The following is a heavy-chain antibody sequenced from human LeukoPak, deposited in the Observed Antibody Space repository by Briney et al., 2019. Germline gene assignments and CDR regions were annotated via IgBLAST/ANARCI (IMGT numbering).Heavy chain of an antibody. CDR1: GGTFSSYA. D-gene: IGHD6-6*01. V-gene: IGHV1-69*04. J-gene: IGHJ4*02. CDR3: ARVVADSSSVY. CDR2: TIPILGIT. Sequence: ASVKVSCKASGGTFSSYAIDWVRQAPGQGLEWMGKTIPILGITNYARKFRGRMTITADSSTNTGHMELSSLRSDDTAVYYCARVVADSSSVYWGQGTLVTVSS.